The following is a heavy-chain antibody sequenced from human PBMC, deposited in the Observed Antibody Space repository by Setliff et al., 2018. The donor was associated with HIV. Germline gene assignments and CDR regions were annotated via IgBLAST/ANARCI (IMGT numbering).Heavy chain of an antibody. J-gene: IGHJ4*02. CDR2: IYFNGKT. CDR3: VRRVIGVVMLYSWNAFDY. CDR1: GGSITNDNNY. D-gene: IGHD1-20*01. Sequence: SETLSLTCSVSGGSITNDNNYWGWLRQSPGKGLEWIGSIYFNGKTYNNPSLKSRVIMSVDRSRSQLSLKVNSVTAAETATYYCVRRVIGVVMLYSWNAFDYWGRGTLVTVSS. V-gene: IGHV4-39*01.